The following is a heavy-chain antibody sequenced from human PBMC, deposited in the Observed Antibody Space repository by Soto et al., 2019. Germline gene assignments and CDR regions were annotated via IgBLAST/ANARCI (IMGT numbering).Heavy chain of an antibody. D-gene: IGHD3-22*01. V-gene: IGHV4-59*01. J-gene: IGHJ1*01. CDR3: ARGAHYYDSSGYHDYFQH. CDR1: GGSISSYY. Sequence: PSETLSLTCTVSGGSISSYYWSWIRQPPGKGLEWIGYIYYSGSTNYNPSLKSRVTISVDTSKNQFSLKLSSVTAADTAVYYCARGAHYYDSSGYHDYFQHWGQGTLVTVSS. CDR2: IYYSGST.